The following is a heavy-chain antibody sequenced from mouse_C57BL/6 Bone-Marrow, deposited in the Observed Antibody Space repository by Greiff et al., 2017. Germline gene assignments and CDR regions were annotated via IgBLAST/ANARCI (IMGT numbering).Heavy chain of an antibody. Sequence: QVQLQQPGAELARPGASVKLSCKASGYTFTSYGISWVKQRTGQGLEWIGEIYPRSGNTYYNEKFKGKATLTADKSSSTAYMELRSLTSEDSAVYFCARYGYKTWYFDVWGTGTTVTVSS. J-gene: IGHJ1*03. D-gene: IGHD2-2*01. CDR2: IYPRSGNT. CDR1: GYTFTSYG. CDR3: ARYGYKTWYFDV. V-gene: IGHV1-81*01.